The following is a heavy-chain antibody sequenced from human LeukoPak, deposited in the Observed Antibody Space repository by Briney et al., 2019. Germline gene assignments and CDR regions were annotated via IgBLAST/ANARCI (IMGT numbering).Heavy chain of an antibody. CDR3: AKHLTNAYYDMIWFDP. Sequence: SETLSLTCIVSGGSISNHYWSWIRQAPGKGVEWIGYIYYSGSTNYNPSVKSRVTISLDTSKNQFSLRLSSVTAADTAVYYCAKHLTNAYYDMIWFDPWGQGTLVTVSS. V-gene: IGHV4-59*11. CDR2: IYYSGST. J-gene: IGHJ5*02. D-gene: IGHD3-22*01. CDR1: GGSISNHY.